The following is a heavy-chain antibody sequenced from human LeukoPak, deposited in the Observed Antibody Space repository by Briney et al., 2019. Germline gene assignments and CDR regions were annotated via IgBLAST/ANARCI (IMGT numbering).Heavy chain of an antibody. CDR3: ARAGARAGYGSGNNWFDP. CDR2: IYYSGST. D-gene: IGHD3-10*01. V-gene: IGHV4-59*01. Sequence: SETLSLTCAVYGGSFSGYYWSWIRQPPGKGLEWIGYIYYSGSTNYNPSLKSRVTISVDTSKNQFSLKLSSVTAADTAVYYCARAGARAGYGSGNNWFDPWGQGTLVTVSS. CDR1: GGSFSGYY. J-gene: IGHJ5*02.